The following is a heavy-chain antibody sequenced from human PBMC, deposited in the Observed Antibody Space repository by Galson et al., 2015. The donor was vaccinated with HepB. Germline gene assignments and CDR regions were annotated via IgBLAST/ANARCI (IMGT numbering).Heavy chain of an antibody. J-gene: IGHJ6*02. V-gene: IGHV1-18*04. D-gene: IGHD3-10*01. CDR2: ISAYNGNT. Sequence: SVKVSCKASGYTFTSYGISRVRQAPGQGLERMGWISAYNGNTNYAQKLQGRVTMTTDTSTSTAYMELRSLRSDDTAVYYCARVDVLLWFGERRDYYYGMDVWGQGTTVTVSS. CDR1: GYTFTSYG. CDR3: ARVDVLLWFGERRDYYYGMDV.